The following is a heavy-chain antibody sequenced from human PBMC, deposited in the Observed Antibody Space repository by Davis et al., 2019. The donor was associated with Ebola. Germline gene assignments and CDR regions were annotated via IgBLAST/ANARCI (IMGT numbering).Heavy chain of an antibody. CDR1: GGSISSSSYY. V-gene: IGHV4-39*01. J-gene: IGHJ4*02. CDR3: AGIVVVIRIDY. Sequence: PSETLSLTCTVSGGSISSSSYYWGWIRQPPGKGLEWIGSIYYSGSTYYNPSLKSRVTISVDTSKNQFSLKLSSVTAADTAVYYCAGIVVVIRIDYWGQGTLVTVSS. D-gene: IGHD3-22*01. CDR2: IYYSGST.